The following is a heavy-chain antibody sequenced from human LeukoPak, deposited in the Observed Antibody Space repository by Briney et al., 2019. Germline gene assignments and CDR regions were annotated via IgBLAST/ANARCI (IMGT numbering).Heavy chain of an antibody. CDR1: GGSFSGYY. D-gene: IGHD4-23*01. Sequence: SETLSLTCAVYGGSFSGYYWSWIRQPPGKGLEWIGEINHSGNTNYSPSLKSRVTISMDTSTNQFSLKLTSVTAADTAVYYCAIYGGNSVFDYWGQGTQVTVSS. J-gene: IGHJ4*02. CDR2: INHSGNT. CDR3: AIYGGNSVFDY. V-gene: IGHV4-34*01.